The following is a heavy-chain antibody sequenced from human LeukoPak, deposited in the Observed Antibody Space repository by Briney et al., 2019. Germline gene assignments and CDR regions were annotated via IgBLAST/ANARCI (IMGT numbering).Heavy chain of an antibody. Sequence: PSQTLSLTCTVSGGSISSGSYYWSWIRQPAGKGLEWIGRIYTSGSTNYNPSLKSRVTISVDTSKNQFSRKLSSVTAADTAVYYCARAGDFWSGYYVDYWGQGTLVTVSS. CDR1: GGSISSGSYY. CDR2: IYTSGST. J-gene: IGHJ4*02. V-gene: IGHV4-61*02. CDR3: ARAGDFWSGYYVDY. D-gene: IGHD3-3*01.